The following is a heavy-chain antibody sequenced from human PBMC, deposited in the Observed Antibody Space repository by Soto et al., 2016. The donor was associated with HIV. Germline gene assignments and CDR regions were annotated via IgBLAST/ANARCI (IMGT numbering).Heavy chain of an antibody. J-gene: IGHJ4*02. CDR1: GFTFRSYW. CDR2: INNDGSSS. CDR3: VRDLMTGFNERPTSDY. Sequence: EVQLVESGGRLVQPGGSLRLSCAASGFTFRSYWMHWVRQIPGKGLAWVSRINNDGSSSAYADSVKGRFTISRDNAKNTLYLQMRSLTAEDTGLYYCVRDLMTGFNERPTSDYVGQGTLVTVSS. D-gene: IGHD2-15*01. V-gene: IGHV3-74*01.